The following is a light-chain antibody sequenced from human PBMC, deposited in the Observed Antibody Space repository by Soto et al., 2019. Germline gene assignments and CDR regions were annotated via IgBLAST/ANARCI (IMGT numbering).Light chain of an antibody. CDR2: EVS. CDR3: SSYTSSSTRV. CDR1: SGDVGGYNY. Sequence: QSALTQPASVSGSPGQSITISCTGTSGDVGGYNYVSWYQQHPGKAPKLMIYEVSSRPSGVSNRFSGSKSGNTASLTISGLQAEDEADYYCSSYTSSSTRVFGGGTKLTVL. V-gene: IGLV2-14*01. J-gene: IGLJ3*02.